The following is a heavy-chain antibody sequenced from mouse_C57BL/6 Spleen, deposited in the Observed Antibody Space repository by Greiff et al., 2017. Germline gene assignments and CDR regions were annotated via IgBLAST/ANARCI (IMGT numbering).Heavy chain of an antibody. CDR3: AGKDYAMDY. CDR1: GFTFSDYG. V-gene: IGHV5-17*01. CDR2: ISSGSSTI. J-gene: IGHJ4*01. Sequence: EVMLVESGGGLVKPGGSLKLSCAASGFTFSDYGVHWVRQAPEKGLEWVAYISSGSSTIYYADTVKGRFTISRDNAKNTLFLQMTSLRSEDTAMYYCAGKDYAMDYWGQGTSVTVSS.